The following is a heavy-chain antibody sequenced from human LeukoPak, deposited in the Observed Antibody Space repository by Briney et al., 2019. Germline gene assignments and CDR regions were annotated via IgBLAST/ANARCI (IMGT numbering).Heavy chain of an antibody. D-gene: IGHD3-10*01. J-gene: IGHJ3*02. V-gene: IGHV4-30-2*01. Sequence: SETLSLTCTVSGGSFSSGGYYWSWIRQPPGKGLEWIGYISHSGSTYYSPSLKSRVTISVDRSKSQFSLKLSSVTAADTAVYYCARVPDYYGSGTYYNVAFDIWGQGTMVTVSS. CDR3: ARVPDYYGSGTYYNVAFDI. CDR2: ISHSGST. CDR1: GGSFSSGGYY.